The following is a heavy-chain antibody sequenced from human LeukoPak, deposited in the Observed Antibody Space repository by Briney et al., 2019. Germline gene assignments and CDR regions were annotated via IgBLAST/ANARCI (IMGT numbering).Heavy chain of an antibody. CDR3: ARDTMRNWNY. Sequence: ASVKVSCKASGYTFTGYYMHWVRQAPGQGLEWMGWINPNSGGTNYAQKFQGRVTMTRDTSSSTAYMELSRLRTDETTVYCCARDTMRNWNYWGQGTLVTVSS. D-gene: IGHD1-1*01. J-gene: IGHJ4*02. CDR1: GYTFTGYY. V-gene: IGHV1-2*02. CDR2: INPNSGGT.